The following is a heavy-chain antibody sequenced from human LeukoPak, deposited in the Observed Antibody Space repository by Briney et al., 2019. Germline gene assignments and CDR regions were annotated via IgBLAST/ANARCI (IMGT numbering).Heavy chain of an antibody. D-gene: IGHD6-13*01. J-gene: IGHJ4*02. V-gene: IGHV1-2*02. CDR3: ARDRDSSSWSLDY. CDR1: GYTFTGYY. CDR2: INPNSGGT. Sequence: ASVKVSCKAPGYTFTGYYMHWVRQAPGQGLEWMGWINPNSGGTNYAQKFQGRVTMTRDTSISTAYMELSRLRSDDTAVYYCARDRDSSSWSLDYWGQGTLVTVSS.